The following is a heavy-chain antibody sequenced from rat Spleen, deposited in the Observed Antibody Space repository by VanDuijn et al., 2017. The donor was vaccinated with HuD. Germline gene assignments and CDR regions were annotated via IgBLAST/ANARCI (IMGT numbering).Heavy chain of an antibody. V-gene: IGHV3-1*01. J-gene: IGHJ2*01. Sequence: EMQLQESGPGLANPSQSLSLTCSVTDYSITSNYWGWIRKFPGNKMEWMGYISYSGSTRYNPSLKSRISITRDTSKNQFFLQLKSVATEDTATYYCARWTYYFDYWGQGVMVTVSS. CDR3: ARWTYYFDY. CDR2: ISYSGST. CDR1: DYSITSNY.